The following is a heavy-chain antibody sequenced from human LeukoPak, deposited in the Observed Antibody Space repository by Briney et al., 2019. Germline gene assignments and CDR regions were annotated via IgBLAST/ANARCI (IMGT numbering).Heavy chain of an antibody. V-gene: IGHV4-59*01. CDR3: ARSGTRLARKYSSGVRGPFDP. J-gene: IGHJ5*02. D-gene: IGHD6-19*01. CDR2: IYYSGST. Sequence: ETLSLTCSVSGGSISSYYWSWIRQPPGKGLEWIGYIYYSGSTNYNPSLKSRVTISVDTSKNQFSLKLSSVTAADTAVYYCARSGTRLARKYSSGVRGPFDPWGQGTLVTVSS. CDR1: GGSISSYY.